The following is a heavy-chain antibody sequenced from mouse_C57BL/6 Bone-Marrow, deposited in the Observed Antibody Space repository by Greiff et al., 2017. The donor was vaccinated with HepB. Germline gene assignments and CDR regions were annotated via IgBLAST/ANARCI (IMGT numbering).Heavy chain of an antibody. CDR1: GYSITSGYY. V-gene: IGHV3-6*01. Sequence: EVKLVESGPGLVKPSQSLSLTCSVTGYSITSGYYWNWIRQFPGNKLEWMGYISYDGSNNYNPSLKNRISITRDTSKNQFFLKLNSVTTEDTATYYCARAHYFDYWGQGTTLTVSS. CDR3: ARAHYFDY. CDR2: ISYDGSN. J-gene: IGHJ2*01.